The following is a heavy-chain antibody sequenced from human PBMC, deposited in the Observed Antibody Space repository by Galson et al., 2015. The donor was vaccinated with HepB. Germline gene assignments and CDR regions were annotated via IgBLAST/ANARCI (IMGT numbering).Heavy chain of an antibody. Sequence: SLRLSCAASGFTFSSYGMHWVRQAPGKGLEWVAFIRYDGSNKYYADSVKGRFTISRDNSKNTLYLQMNSLRAEDTAVYYCAKDALYDSSGYYYEGGDAFDIWGQGTMVTVSS. CDR1: GFTFSSYG. V-gene: IGHV3-30*02. CDR2: IRYDGSNK. D-gene: IGHD3-22*01. CDR3: AKDALYDSSGYYYEGGDAFDI. J-gene: IGHJ3*02.